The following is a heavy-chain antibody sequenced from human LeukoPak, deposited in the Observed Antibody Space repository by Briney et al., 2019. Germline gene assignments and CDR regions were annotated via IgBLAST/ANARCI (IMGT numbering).Heavy chain of an antibody. V-gene: IGHV3-33*06. D-gene: IGHD3-22*01. CDR3: AKDAEGYYDSSGYYFDY. CDR2: IWYDGSNK. CDR1: GFTFSSYG. Sequence: GGSLRLSCAASGFTFSSYGMHWVRQAPGKGLEWVAVIWYDGSNKYYADSVKGRFTISRDNSKNTLYLQMNSLRAEDTAVYYCAKDAEGYYDSSGYYFDYWGQGTLVTVSS. J-gene: IGHJ4*02.